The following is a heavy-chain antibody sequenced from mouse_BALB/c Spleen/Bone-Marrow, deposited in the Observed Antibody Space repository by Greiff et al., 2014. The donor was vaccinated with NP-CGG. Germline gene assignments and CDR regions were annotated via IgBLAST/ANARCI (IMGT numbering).Heavy chain of an antibody. Sequence: EVKLVESGAELVKPGASAKLSCTASGFNIKDTYMHWVKQRPEQGLEWIGRIDLANGNTKYDPKFQGKATITADTSSNTAYLQLSSLTSEDTAVYYCARYYYGSSYFDYWGQGTTLTVSS. D-gene: IGHD1-1*01. V-gene: IGHV14-3*02. CDR3: ARYYYGSSYFDY. CDR2: IDLANGNT. CDR1: GFNIKDTY. J-gene: IGHJ2*01.